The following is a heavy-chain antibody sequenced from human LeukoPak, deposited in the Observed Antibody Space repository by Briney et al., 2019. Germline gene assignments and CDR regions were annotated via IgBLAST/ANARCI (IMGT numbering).Heavy chain of an antibody. CDR2: IYYSGST. J-gene: IGHJ4*02. V-gene: IGHV4-59*01. Sequence: SETLSLTCTVSGGSISSYYWSWIRQPPGKGLEWIGYIYYSGSTNYNPSLKSRVTISVDTSKNQFSLKLSSVTAADTAMYYCARGGGDWAPDYWGQGTLVTVSS. CDR3: ARGGGDWAPDY. CDR1: GGSISSYY. D-gene: IGHD2-21*02.